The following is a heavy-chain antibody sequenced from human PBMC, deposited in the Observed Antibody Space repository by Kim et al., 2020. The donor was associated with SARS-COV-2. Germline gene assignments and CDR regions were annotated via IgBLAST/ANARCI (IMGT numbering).Heavy chain of an antibody. D-gene: IGHD3-10*01. CDR2: IYYSGST. J-gene: IGHJ6*02. CDR3: ARHVSDADYGSGSSPGGMDV. V-gene: IGHV4-39*01. Sequence: SETLSLTCTVSGGSISSSSYYWGWIRQPPGKGLEWIGSIYYSGSTYYNPSLKSRVTISVDTSKNQFSLKLSSVTAADTAVYYCARHVSDADYGSGSSPGGMDVWGQGTTVTVSS. CDR1: GGSISSSSYY.